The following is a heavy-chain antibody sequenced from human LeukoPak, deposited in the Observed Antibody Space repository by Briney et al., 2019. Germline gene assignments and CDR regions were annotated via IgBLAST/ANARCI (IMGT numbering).Heavy chain of an antibody. Sequence: SVKVSCKASGGTFSSYAISWVRQAPGQGLEWMGRIIPILGIADYAQKFQGRVTITADKSTSTAYMELSSLRSEDTAVYYCASVEYSSSSGDYWGQGTLVTVSS. V-gene: IGHV1-69*04. CDR3: ASVEYSSSSGDY. D-gene: IGHD6-6*01. CDR2: IIPILGIA. J-gene: IGHJ4*02. CDR1: GGTFSSYA.